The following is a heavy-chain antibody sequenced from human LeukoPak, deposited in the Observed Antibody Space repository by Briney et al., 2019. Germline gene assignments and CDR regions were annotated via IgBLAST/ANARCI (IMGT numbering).Heavy chain of an antibody. CDR1: GGSFSGYY. Sequence: SETLSLTCAVYGGSFSGYYWSWIRQPPGKGLEWIGEINHSGSTNYNPSLKSRVTISVDTSKNQFSLKLSSVTAADTAAYYCARAGLRSFDYWGQGTLVTVSS. D-gene: IGHD4-17*01. V-gene: IGHV4-34*01. CDR3: ARAGLRSFDY. J-gene: IGHJ4*02. CDR2: INHSGST.